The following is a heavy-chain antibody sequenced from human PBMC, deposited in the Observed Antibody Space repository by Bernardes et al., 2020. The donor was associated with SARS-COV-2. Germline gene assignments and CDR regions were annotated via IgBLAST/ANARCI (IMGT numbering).Heavy chain of an antibody. CDR2: VYYSGST. Sequence: SETLSLTCTVSGGSITSDSYFWGWIRQPPGKGLEWIASVYYSGSTFYNPSLKSRVTISVDTSKTQFSLKLTSVTAADTAVYYCASSLRYLGKMDVWGQGTAVTVSS. CDR1: GGSITSDSYF. CDR3: ASSLRYLGKMDV. V-gene: IGHV4-39*01. D-gene: IGHD4-17*01. J-gene: IGHJ6*02.